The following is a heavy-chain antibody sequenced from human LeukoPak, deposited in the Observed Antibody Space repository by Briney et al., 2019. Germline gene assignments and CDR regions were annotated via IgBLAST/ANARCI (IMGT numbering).Heavy chain of an antibody. CDR1: GYTLTELS. D-gene: IGHD3-10*01. V-gene: IGHV1-24*01. CDR2: FDPEDGET. J-gene: IGHJ4*02. CDR3: ATDLYYYGSGSPDY. Sequence: ASVRVSCKVSGYTLTELSMHWVRQAPGKGLEWMGGFDPEDGETIYAQKFQGRVTMTEDTSTDTAYMELSSLRSEDTAVYYCATDLYYYGSGSPDYWGQGTLATVSS.